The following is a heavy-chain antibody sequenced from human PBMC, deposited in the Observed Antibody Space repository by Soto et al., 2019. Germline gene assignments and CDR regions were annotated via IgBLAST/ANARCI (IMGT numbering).Heavy chain of an antibody. CDR1: GGSVSSGSYY. CDR3: ARDDRYCSGGSCYR. Sequence: SETLSLTCTVSGGSVSSGSYYWSWIRQPPGKGLEWIGYIYYSGSTNYNPSLKSRVTISVDTSKNQFSLKLSSVSAADTAVYYCARDDRYCSGGSCYRWGRGTLVTVSS. V-gene: IGHV4-61*01. D-gene: IGHD2-15*01. CDR2: IYYSGST. J-gene: IGHJ5*02.